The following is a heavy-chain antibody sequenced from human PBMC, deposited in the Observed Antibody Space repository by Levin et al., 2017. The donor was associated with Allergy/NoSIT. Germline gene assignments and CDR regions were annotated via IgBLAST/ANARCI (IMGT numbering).Heavy chain of an antibody. CDR1: GYSFTSYW. Sequence: GASVKVSCQGSGYSFTSYWIGWVRQMPGKGLEWMGIIYPGDSDTRYSPSFQGQVTISADKSISTAYLQWSSLKASDTAIYYCARRGTRDYYYYMDVWGKGTTVTVS. D-gene: IGHD1-1*01. CDR2: IYPGDSDT. CDR3: ARRGTRDYYYYMDV. J-gene: IGHJ6*03. V-gene: IGHV5-51*01.